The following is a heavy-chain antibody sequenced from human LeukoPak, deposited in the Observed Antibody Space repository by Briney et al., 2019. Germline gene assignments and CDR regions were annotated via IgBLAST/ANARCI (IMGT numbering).Heavy chain of an antibody. CDR3: ARARRSGGITLIRGVKDRGWFDS. CDR2: ITGSGGST. CDR1: GFTFSSYT. J-gene: IGHJ5*01. V-gene: IGHV3-23*01. Sequence: GGSLRLSCAASGFTFSSYTMTWVRQAPGKGLEWVSVITGSGGSTYYADSVKGRFTISRDNSKNTLYLQMNSLRAEDTAVHYCARARRSGGITLIRGVKDRGWFDSWGQGTLVTVSS. D-gene: IGHD3-10*01.